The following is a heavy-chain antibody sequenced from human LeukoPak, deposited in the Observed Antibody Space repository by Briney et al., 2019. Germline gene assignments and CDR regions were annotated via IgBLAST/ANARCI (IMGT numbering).Heavy chain of an antibody. Sequence: GGSLRLSCAASGFTFSSHGMHWVRQVPGKGLEWVATIWFDGSNKYYADSVKGRFTISRDNSKNTLYLHVNSLRADDTAVYYCAKDLPNWSFDYWGQGTLVTVSS. CDR3: AKDLPNWSFDY. CDR1: GFTFSSHG. CDR2: IWFDGSNK. D-gene: IGHD1-1*01. V-gene: IGHV3-30*02. J-gene: IGHJ4*02.